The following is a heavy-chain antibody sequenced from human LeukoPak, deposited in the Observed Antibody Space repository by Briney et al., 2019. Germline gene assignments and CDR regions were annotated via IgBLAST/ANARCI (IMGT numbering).Heavy chain of an antibody. CDR3: ARDDGDYEYYFDY. CDR2: IIPIFGTA. Sequence: SVKVSCKASGGTFSSYAINWVRQAPGQGLKWMGGIIPIFGTANYAQKFQGRVTITADEYTSTAYMELSSLRSEDTAVYYCARDDGDYEYYFDYWGQGTLVTVSS. D-gene: IGHD4-17*01. CDR1: GGTFSSYA. V-gene: IGHV1-69*13. J-gene: IGHJ4*02.